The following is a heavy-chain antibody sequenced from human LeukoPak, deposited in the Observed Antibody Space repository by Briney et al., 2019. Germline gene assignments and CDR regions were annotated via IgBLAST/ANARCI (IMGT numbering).Heavy chain of an antibody. CDR1: GFTFSSYG. CDR3: AKVGKIQLWLFDY. V-gene: IGHV3-33*06. Sequence: QAGGSLRLSCAASGFTFSSYGMHWVRQAPGKGLEWVAVIWYDGSNKYYADSVKGRFTISRDNSKNTLYLQMNSLRAEDTAVYYCAKVGKIQLWLFDYWGQGTLVTVSS. D-gene: IGHD5-18*01. J-gene: IGHJ4*02. CDR2: IWYDGSNK.